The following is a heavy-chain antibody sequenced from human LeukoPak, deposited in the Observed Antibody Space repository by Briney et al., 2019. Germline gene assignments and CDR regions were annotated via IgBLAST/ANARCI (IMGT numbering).Heavy chain of an antibody. CDR2: IYGNDDK. J-gene: IGHJ4*02. CDR3: VHRRKVTSVDD. CDR1: GFSLTADAVA. Sequence: SGPTLVKPTQTLTLTCTFSGFSLTADAVAVGWVRQPPGKALEWLTFIYGNDDKRYRPSLNSRLTITKDTSENQVVLTMTDMDSVDTATYYCVHRRKVTSVDDWGQGTLVTVSS. D-gene: IGHD2-21*02. V-gene: IGHV2-5*01.